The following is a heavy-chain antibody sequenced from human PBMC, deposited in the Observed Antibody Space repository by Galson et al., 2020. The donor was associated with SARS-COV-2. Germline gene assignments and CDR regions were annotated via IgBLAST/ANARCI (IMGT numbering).Heavy chain of an antibody. J-gene: IGHJ3*02. Sequence: SETLSLTCTVSGDSISSRSYYWGWIRQPPGKGLEWIATIYYSGITYYNPSLKSRVTMSVSTSKNQFSLKVNSVTAADTAVYYCARQDGGPGPFDIWGRGTMVTVSS. V-gene: IGHV4-39*01. CDR1: GDSISSRSYY. D-gene: IGHD4-17*01. CDR3: ARQDGGPGPFDI. CDR2: IYYSGIT.